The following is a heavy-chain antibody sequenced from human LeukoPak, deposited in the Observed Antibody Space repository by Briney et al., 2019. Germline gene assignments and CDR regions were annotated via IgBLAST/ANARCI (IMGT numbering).Heavy chain of an antibody. Sequence: GASVKVSCKASGGTFSSYAISWVRQAPGQGVEGMGRIIPIFGTANYAQKFQGRVTITTDESTSTAYMELSSLRSEDTAVYYCATIPAESIHFDYWGQGTLVTVSS. J-gene: IGHJ4*02. CDR3: ATIPAESIHFDY. CDR1: GGTFSSYA. CDR2: IIPIFGTA. V-gene: IGHV1-69*05. D-gene: IGHD6-25*01.